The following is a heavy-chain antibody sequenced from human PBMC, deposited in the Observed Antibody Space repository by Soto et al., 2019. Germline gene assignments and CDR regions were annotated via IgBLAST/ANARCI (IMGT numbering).Heavy chain of an antibody. J-gene: IGHJ4*02. Sequence: ASVKVSCKASGYTFTSYAMHWVRQAPGQRLEWMGWINAGNGNTKYSQKFQGRVTITRDTSASTAYMELSSLRSEDTAVYYCARIFENVYGYGLAVDFWRQGTLDTVSP. CDR2: INAGNGNT. CDR3: ARIFENVYGYGLAVDF. D-gene: IGHD5-18*01. CDR1: GYTFTSYA. V-gene: IGHV1-3*01.